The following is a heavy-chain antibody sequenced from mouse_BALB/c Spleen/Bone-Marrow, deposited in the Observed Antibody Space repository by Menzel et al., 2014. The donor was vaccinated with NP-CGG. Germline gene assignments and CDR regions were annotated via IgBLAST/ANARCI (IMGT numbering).Heavy chain of an antibody. CDR3: TNHYFDY. V-gene: IGHV1S22*01. J-gene: IGHJ2*01. Sequence: LQQPGSELVRPGASVKLSCKASGYTFTSNWMHWVKQRPGQGLEWIGNIYPGSGSTNYDEKFKSKATLTVDTSSSTAYMQLSSLTSEDSAVYYCTNHYFDYWGQGTTLTVSS. CDR1: GYTFTSNW. CDR2: IYPGSGST.